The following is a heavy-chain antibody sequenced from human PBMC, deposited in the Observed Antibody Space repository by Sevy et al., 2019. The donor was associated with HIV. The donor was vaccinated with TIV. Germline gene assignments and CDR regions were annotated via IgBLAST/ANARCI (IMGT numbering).Heavy chain of an antibody. CDR3: AKIEAPARVLDAFDI. CDR2: IRYDGSNK. Sequence: GGSLRLSCAASGFTFSSYGMHWVRQAPGKGLEWVAFIRYDGSNKYYADSVKGRFTISRDNSKNTLYLQMNSLRAEDTAVYYCAKIEAPARVLDAFDIWGQGTMVTVSS. D-gene: IGHD2-2*01. J-gene: IGHJ3*02. CDR1: GFTFSSYG. V-gene: IGHV3-30*02.